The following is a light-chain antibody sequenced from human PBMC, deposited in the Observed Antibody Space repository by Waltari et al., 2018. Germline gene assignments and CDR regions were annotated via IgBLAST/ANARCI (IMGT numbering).Light chain of an antibody. V-gene: IGKV1-17*01. CDR1: PDIGNN. CDR2: RAS. CDR3: QQGYSYPLT. Sequence: DIQMTQSPSSLSASVGDTVTITCQASPDIGNNLNWYQQKPGKAPKLLIYRASSLQSGVPPRFSGSGSGTDFTLIISRLQPVDFATYYCQQGYSYPLTFGGGTKVEIK. J-gene: IGKJ4*01.